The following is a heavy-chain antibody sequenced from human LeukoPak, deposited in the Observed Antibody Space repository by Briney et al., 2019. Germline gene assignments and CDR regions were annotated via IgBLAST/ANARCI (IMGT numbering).Heavy chain of an antibody. Sequence: GGSLRLSCAASGFSFSNYAMSWVRQAPARGPEWVSSIRGGGKTFYADSVKGRFTLSRDDSRNTVYLQLNNLRVEDTAIYYCAKANWVSNADAVWWGQGTQVTVSS. CDR3: AKANWVSNADAVW. CDR2: IRGGGKT. V-gene: IGHV3-23*01. J-gene: IGHJ4*02. D-gene: IGHD1-1*01. CDR1: GFSFSNYA.